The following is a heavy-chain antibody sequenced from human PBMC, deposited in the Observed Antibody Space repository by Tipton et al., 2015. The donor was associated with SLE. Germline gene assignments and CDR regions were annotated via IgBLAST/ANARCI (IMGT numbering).Heavy chain of an antibody. CDR3: VSPGEFTISSGYYYYMDV. V-gene: IGHV4-59*08. D-gene: IGHD3-3*02. CDR1: GGSITNYH. J-gene: IGHJ6*03. Sequence: TLSLTCTVSGGSITNYHWNWIRQSPGKGLEWLGYINYSGTTYYSPSLESRGAISFDTSKSQFSLQMTSVTAADTAVYYCVSPGEFTISSGYYYYMDVWGQGTTVTVSS. CDR2: INYSGTT.